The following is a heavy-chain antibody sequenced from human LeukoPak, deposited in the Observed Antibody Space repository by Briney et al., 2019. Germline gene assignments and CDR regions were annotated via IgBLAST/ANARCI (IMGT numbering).Heavy chain of an antibody. V-gene: IGHV3-23*01. Sequence: QTGGSLRLSCAASGFTFSSYAMSWVRQAPGKGLEWVSAISGSGGSTYYADSVKGRFTISRDNSKNTLYLQMNSLRAEDTAVYYCASRGGVGATKAHDYWGQGTLVTVSS. CDR1: GFTFSSYA. CDR2: ISGSGGST. CDR3: ASRGGVGATKAHDY. D-gene: IGHD1-26*01. J-gene: IGHJ4*02.